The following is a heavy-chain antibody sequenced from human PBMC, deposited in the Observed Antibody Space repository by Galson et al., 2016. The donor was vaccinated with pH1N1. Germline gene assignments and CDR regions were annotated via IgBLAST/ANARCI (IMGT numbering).Heavy chain of an antibody. CDR1: EGTFTSST. Sequence: SVKVSCKVSEGTFTSSTITWVRHAPGQGLEWVGDIIPIFGTTTYALKFQGRVTLTPDGSLHTAFTALSGLTSQDTAVYYCARTPTSVVTVYSPFDVWGQGTTVTVSS. V-gene: IGHV1-69*13. D-gene: IGHD4-23*01. J-gene: IGHJ6*02. CDR2: IIPIFGTT. CDR3: ARTPTSVVTVYSPFDV.